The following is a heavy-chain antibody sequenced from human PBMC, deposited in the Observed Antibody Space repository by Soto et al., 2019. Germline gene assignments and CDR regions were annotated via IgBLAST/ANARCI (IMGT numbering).Heavy chain of an antibody. D-gene: IGHD5-18*01. CDR3: AKDQRGYSYGFSTDY. CDR1: GFTFSSYG. V-gene: IGHV3-30*18. CDR2: ISHEGSNK. J-gene: IGHJ4*02. Sequence: QVQLVESGGGVVQPGRSLRLSCAASGFTFSSYGMHWVRQAPGKGLEWVAAISHEGSNKQYADSVKGRFTISRDNVKNTLSRQMNRLRPEDMAVYYCAKDQRGYSYGFSTDYWGQGTLVTVCS.